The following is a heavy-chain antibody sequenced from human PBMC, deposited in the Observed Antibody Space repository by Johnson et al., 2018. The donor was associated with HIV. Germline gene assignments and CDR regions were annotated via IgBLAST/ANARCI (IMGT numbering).Heavy chain of an antibody. V-gene: IGHV3-7*01. CDR3: ARDWDYVHAPPAGPFDI. J-gene: IGHJ3*02. Sequence: VQLVESGGGLVQPGGSLRLSCAASGFTFSSYWMSWVRQAPGKGLEWVANIKQDGSEKYYVDSVKGRFTISRDNVKKSLYLQMNSLRAEDTALYYCARDWDYVHAPPAGPFDIWGQGTMVTVSS. CDR2: IKQDGSEK. CDR1: GFTFSSYW. D-gene: IGHD4-17*01.